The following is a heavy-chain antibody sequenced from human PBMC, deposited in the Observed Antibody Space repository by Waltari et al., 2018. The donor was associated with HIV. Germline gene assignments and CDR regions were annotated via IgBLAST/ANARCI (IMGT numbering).Heavy chain of an antibody. CDR1: GYTFTNYW. Sequence: SGAEVRKSGESLKISCKASGYTFTNYWIAWVRQMSGEGLEWMGIIYPFDSDTRYNPSFEGQITISVDKSLASAYLEWSNLNASDAAIYYCARLFYYDTTGYINNAFDIWGQGTVVTVS. V-gene: IGHV5-51*03. D-gene: IGHD3-22*01. J-gene: IGHJ3*02. CDR2: IYPFDSDT. CDR3: ARLFYYDTTGYINNAFDI.